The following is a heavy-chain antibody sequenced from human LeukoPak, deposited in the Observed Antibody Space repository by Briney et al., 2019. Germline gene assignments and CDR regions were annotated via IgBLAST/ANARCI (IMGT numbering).Heavy chain of an antibody. V-gene: IGHV4-38-2*02. CDR1: GYSISSGYY. J-gene: IGHJ4*02. CDR2: IYHSGST. Sequence: SETLSLTCTVSGYSISSGYYWGWIRQPPGKGLEWIGSIYHSGSTNYNPSLKSRVTISVDTSKNQFSLKLSSVTAADTAVYYCARSGPTAVAGTIFGYWGQGTLVTVSS. CDR3: ARSGPTAVAGTIFGY. D-gene: IGHD6-19*01.